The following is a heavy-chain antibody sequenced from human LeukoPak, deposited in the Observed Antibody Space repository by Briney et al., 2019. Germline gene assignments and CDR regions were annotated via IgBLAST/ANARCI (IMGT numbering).Heavy chain of an antibody. CDR1: GSTFSSYA. V-gene: IGHV1-69*13. CDR3: ARCQRILEWFPFDY. CDR2: IIPIFGTA. J-gene: IGHJ4*02. D-gene: IGHD3-3*01. Sequence: SVKVSCKASGSTFSSYAISWVRQAPGQGLEWMGGIIPIFGTANYAQKFQGRVTITADESTSTAYMELSSLRSEDTAVYYCARCQRILEWFPFDYWGQGTLVTVSS.